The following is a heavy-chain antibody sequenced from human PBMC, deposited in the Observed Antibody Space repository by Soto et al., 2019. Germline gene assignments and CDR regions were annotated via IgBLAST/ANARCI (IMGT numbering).Heavy chain of an antibody. D-gene: IGHD3-22*01. V-gene: IGHV5-51*01. J-gene: IGHJ3*02. Sequence: PGESLKISCKGSGYSFTSYWIGWVRQMPGKGLEWMGIIYPGDSDTRYSPSFQGQVTISADKSISTAYPQWSSLKASDTAMYYCARHETYYYDSSGYYGGYSPRYTTGGQYAFDICGQGPMVTV. CDR3: ARHETYYYDSSGYYGGYSPRYTTGGQYAFDI. CDR2: IYPGDSDT. CDR1: GYSFTSYW.